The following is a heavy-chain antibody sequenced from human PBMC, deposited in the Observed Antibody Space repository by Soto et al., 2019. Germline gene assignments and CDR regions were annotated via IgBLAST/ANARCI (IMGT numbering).Heavy chain of an antibody. Sequence: GGSLRLSCAASGFTFSSYAMHWVRQAPGKGLEWVAVISNDGSNTNYPDSGKGRFTISRENSKNTLYLQMTSLSAEDTAVYHCARDTKAAPGTFDYWGLGTLVTVS. J-gene: IGHJ4*02. CDR3: ARDTKAAPGTFDY. CDR2: ISNDGSNT. D-gene: IGHD6-13*01. V-gene: IGHV3-30*04. CDR1: GFTFSSYA.